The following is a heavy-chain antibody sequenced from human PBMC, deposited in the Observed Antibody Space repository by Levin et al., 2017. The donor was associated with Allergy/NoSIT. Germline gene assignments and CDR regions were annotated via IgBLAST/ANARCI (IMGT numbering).Heavy chain of an antibody. D-gene: IGHD3-16*01. V-gene: IGHV3-23*01. CDR3: AKGGTYTHAFDY. J-gene: IGHJ1*01. Sequence: PGGSLRLSCEVSGFTFSSSAMSWVRQAPGKGLEWVSGISSSGTITFYADSVRGRFTISRDNSQNTLYLQMNSLRAEDTALYYCAKGGTYTHAFDYWGQGTLVTVSS. CDR2: ISSSGTIT. CDR1: GFTFSSSA.